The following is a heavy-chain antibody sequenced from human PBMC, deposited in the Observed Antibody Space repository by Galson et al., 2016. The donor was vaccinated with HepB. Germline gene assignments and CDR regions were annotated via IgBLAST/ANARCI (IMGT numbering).Heavy chain of an antibody. D-gene: IGHD2-21*02. CDR1: GFTFSRYS. Sequence: SLRLSCAASGFTFSRYSIHWVRQAPGQGLEWVAVISNDGTKKYYADSVKGRFTISRDNSKNTLYLQMNSLRAEDTAVYYCARERGEGFPFTARYGMDVWGQGTTVAVSS. V-gene: IGHV3-30-3*01. CDR2: ISNDGTKK. J-gene: IGHJ6*02. CDR3: ARERGEGFPFTARYGMDV.